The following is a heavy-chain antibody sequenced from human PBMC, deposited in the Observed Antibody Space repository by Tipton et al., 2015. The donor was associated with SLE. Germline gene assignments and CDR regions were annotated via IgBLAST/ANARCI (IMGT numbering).Heavy chain of an antibody. CDR1: GFTFSSYE. J-gene: IGHJ4*02. CDR3: AKSRERSSGGYYFDY. V-gene: IGHV3-30*02. Sequence: SLRLSCAASGFTFSSYEMNWVRQPPGKGLEWVAFIRYDGSNKYYADSAKGRFTISRDNSKNTLYLQMNSLRAEDTAVYYCAKSRERSSGGYYFDYWGQGTLVTVSS. CDR2: IRYDGSNK. D-gene: IGHD1-26*01.